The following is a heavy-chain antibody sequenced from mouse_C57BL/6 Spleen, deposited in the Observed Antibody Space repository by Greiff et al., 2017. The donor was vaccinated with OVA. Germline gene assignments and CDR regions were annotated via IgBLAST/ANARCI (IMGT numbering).Heavy chain of an antibody. CDR3: ARVPHWDGGYFDV. V-gene: IGHV3-1*01. CDR1: GYSITSGYD. D-gene: IGHD4-1*01. Sequence: EVQRVESGPGMVKPSQSLSLTCTVTGYSITSGYDWHWIRHFPGNKLEWMGYISYSGSTNYNPSLKSRISITHDTSKNHFFLKLNSVTTEDTATYYCARVPHWDGGYFDVWGTGTTVTVSS. CDR2: ISYSGST. J-gene: IGHJ1*03.